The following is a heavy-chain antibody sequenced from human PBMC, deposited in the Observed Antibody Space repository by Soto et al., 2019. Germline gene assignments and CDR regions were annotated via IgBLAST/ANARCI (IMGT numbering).Heavy chain of an antibody. CDR1: GFSLSTSGVG. V-gene: IGHV2-5*02. CDR3: THHGYSSYGMDV. Sequence: QITLKESGPTLVKPTQTLTLTCTFSGFSLSTSGVGVGWIRQPPGKALEWLALIFWDDDKRYSPSLKSRLSSTKGTSKNQVVLTMTNMDPVDAATYYCTHHGYSSYGMDVWGQGTTVTVSS. CDR2: IFWDDDK. J-gene: IGHJ6*02.